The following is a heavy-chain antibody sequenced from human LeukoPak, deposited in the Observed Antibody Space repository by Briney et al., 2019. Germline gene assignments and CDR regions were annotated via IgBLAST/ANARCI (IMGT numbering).Heavy chain of an antibody. CDR2: IYTSGST. V-gene: IGHV4-61*02. CDR1: GGSISSGSYY. Sequence: SETLSLTCTVSGGSISSGSYYWSWIRQPAGKGLEWIGRIYTSGSTNYNPSLKSRVTISVDTSKNQFSLKLSSVTAADTAVYYCARDHGSGSYYTYRGQGTLVTVSS. J-gene: IGHJ4*02. CDR3: ARDHGSGSYYTY. D-gene: IGHD3-10*01.